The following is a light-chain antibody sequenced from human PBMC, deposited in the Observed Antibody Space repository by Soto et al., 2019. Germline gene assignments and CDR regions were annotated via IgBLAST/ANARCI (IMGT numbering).Light chain of an antibody. Sequence: EIVMTQSPATLSVSPGERATLSCRASQSVSSNLAWYQQKPGQAPRLLIYGASTRAIGFPARFSGSGSGTEFTLTISSLQSEDFAVYYCQQYNNWPRTFGQGTKVEIK. CDR3: QQYNNWPRT. J-gene: IGKJ1*01. CDR2: GAS. CDR1: QSVSSN. V-gene: IGKV3-15*01.